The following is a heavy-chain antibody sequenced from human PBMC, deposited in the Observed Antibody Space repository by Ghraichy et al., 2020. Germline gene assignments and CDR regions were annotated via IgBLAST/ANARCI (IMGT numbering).Heavy chain of an antibody. CDR2: ISSSGSTI. V-gene: IGHV3-11*01. J-gene: IGHJ6*02. CDR3: ARGHSEVAATLSGAYYYYYGMYV. CDR1: GFTFSDYY. D-gene: IGHD6-25*01. Sequence: GGSLRLSCAASGFTFSDYYMSWIRQAPGKGLEWVSYISSSGSTIYYADSVKGRFTISRDNAKNSLYLQMNSLRAEDTAVYYCARGHSEVAATLSGAYYYYYGMYVWGQGTTVTVSS.